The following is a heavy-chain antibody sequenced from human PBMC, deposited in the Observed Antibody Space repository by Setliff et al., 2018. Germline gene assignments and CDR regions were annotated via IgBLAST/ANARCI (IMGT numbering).Heavy chain of an antibody. Sequence: SETLSLTCTVSGGSISSGGYYWSWIRQHPGKGLEWIGYIYYSGSTYYNPSLKSRVTISVDTSKNQFSLKLSPVTAADTAVYYCAREGGGSYLNWYFDLWGRGTRVTVSS. CDR3: AREGGGSYLNWYFDL. CDR2: IYYSGST. V-gene: IGHV4-31*03. D-gene: IGHD1-26*01. CDR1: GGSISSGGYY. J-gene: IGHJ2*01.